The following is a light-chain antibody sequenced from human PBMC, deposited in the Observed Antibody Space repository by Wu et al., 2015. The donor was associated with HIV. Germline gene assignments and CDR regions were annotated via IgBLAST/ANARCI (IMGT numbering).Light chain of an antibody. CDR3: QQYGSLPRT. Sequence: LAPREGATLFCRASQSVNGNFLAWYQHKPGHGPRLLVHGSSRATGIPDRFTGSGSGTDFSLTISRLEPEDFAVYYCQQYGSLPRTFGQGTRV. V-gene: IGKV3-20*01. CDR1: QSVNGNF. CDR2: GSS. J-gene: IGKJ1*01.